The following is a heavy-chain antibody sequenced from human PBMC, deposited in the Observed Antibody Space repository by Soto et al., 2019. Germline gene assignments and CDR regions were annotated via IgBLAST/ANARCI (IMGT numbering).Heavy chain of an antibody. J-gene: IGHJ6*02. CDR2: ISSSGSTI. CDR1: GFTFSDYY. D-gene: IGHD5-18*01. V-gene: IGHV3-11*01. Sequence: SLRLSCAASGFTFSDYYMSWIRQAPGKGLEWVSYISSSGSTIYYADSVKGRFTISRDNAKNSLYLQMNSLRAEDTAVYYCARGKEPMVNLYYGMDVWGQGTTVTVSS. CDR3: ARGKEPMVNLYYGMDV.